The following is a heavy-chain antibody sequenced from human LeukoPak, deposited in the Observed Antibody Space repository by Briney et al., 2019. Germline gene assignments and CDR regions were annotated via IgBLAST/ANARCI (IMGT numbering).Heavy chain of an antibody. Sequence: PGGSLRLSCAASGFTVSTNCMTWVRQAPGKGLEWVSTIYSGGTTYYADSVKGRFTVSRDNARNSLYLQMNSLRAEDTAVYYCARDGPGYSFDYWGQGTLVTVSS. CDR3: ARDGPGYSFDY. CDR1: GFTVSTNC. V-gene: IGHV3-53*01. D-gene: IGHD5-18*01. CDR2: IYSGGTT. J-gene: IGHJ4*02.